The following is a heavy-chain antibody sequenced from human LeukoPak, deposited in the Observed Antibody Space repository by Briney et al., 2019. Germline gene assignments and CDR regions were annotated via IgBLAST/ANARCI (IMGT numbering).Heavy chain of an antibody. D-gene: IGHD3-10*01. J-gene: IGHJ3*02. CDR1: GFTFSSYS. Sequence: PGGSLRLSCAASGFTFSSYSMNWVRQAPGKGLEWVSYISSSSGTIYYADSVKGRFTISRDNAKNSLYLQMNSLRAEDTAVYYCARDQYYSNDIWGQGTMVTVSS. CDR3: ARDQYYSNDI. V-gene: IGHV3-48*01. CDR2: ISSSSGTI.